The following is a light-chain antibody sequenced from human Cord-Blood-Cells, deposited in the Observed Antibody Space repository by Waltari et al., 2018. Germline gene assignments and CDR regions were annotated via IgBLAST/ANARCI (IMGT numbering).Light chain of an antibody. V-gene: IGLV2-14*01. CDR3: SSYTSSSTVV. Sequence: QSALTQPASVSGSPGQSLTISCTGTSSDVGGYNYVPWYQQHPGKAPKLMIYDVSNRPSGVSNRFSCSKSGNTASLTISGLQAEDEADYYCSSYTSSSTVVFGGGTKLTVL. CDR2: DVS. J-gene: IGLJ2*01. CDR1: SSDVGGYNY.